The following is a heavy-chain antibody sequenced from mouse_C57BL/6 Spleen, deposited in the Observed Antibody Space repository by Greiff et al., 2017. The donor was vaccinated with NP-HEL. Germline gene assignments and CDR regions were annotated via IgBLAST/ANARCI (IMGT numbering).Heavy chain of an antibody. CDR2: INPNNGGT. V-gene: IGHV1-26*01. Sequence: VQLQQSGPELVKPGASVKISCKASGYTFTDYYMNWVKQSHGKSLEWIGDINPNNGGTSYNQKFKGKATLTVDKSSSTAYMELRSLTSEDSAVYYCASTTVVGAMDYWGQGTSVTVSS. CDR3: ASTTVVGAMDY. D-gene: IGHD1-1*01. J-gene: IGHJ4*01. CDR1: GYTFTDYY.